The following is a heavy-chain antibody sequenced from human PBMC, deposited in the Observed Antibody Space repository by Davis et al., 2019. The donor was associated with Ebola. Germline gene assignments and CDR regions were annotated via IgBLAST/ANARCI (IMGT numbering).Heavy chain of an antibody. CDR1: GFTFSSYA. CDR2: ISGSGGST. D-gene: IGHD3-9*01. V-gene: IGHV3-23*01. J-gene: IGHJ4*02. CDR3: VKVTGPAHFDY. Sequence: GESLKISCAASGFTFSSYAMSWVRQAPGKGLEWVSAISGSGGSTYYADSVKGRFTISRDNSKNTLYLQMSSLRAEDTAVYYCVKVTGPAHFDYWGQGTLVTVSS.